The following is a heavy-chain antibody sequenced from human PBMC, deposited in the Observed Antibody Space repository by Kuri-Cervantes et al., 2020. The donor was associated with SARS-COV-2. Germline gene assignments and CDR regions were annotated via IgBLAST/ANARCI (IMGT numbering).Heavy chain of an antibody. CDR1: XXTFDVYP. Sequence: AASXXTFDVYPMLWVRQAPGKGMEWVYLLSWDGGSTYYADSVKGRFTISRDNRKHSLYLQMNSLRAEDNAFYYCAKDMDPSRLADYGMEVWGQGTTVNVYS. CDR3: AKDMDPSRLADYGMEV. J-gene: IGHJ6*02. D-gene: IGHD3/OR15-3a*01. V-gene: IGHV3-43D*03. CDR2: LSWDGGST.